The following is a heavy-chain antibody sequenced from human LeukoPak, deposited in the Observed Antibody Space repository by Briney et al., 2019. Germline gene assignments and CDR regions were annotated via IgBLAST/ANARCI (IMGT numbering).Heavy chain of an antibody. J-gene: IGHJ3*02. CDR3: ARVGGLWRFDYYYDSSGYREEDAFDI. D-gene: IGHD3-22*01. CDR1: GYTFTSYG. V-gene: IGHV1-18*01. CDR2: ISAYNGNT. Sequence: ASVKVSCKASGYTFTSYGISWVRQAPGQGLEWMGWISAYNGNTNYAQKFQGRVTMTTDTSTSTAYMELRSLRSDDTAVYYCARVGGLWRFDYYYDSSGYREEDAFDIWGQGTMVTVSS.